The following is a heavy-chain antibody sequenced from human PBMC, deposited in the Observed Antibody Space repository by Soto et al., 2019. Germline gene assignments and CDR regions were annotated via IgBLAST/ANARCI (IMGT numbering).Heavy chain of an antibody. CDR2: ISPYNVNT. J-gene: IGHJ5*02. CDR3: GCDPYYEVMTGYSPPPWFGP. D-gene: IGHD3-9*01. Sequence: QIQLVQSGAEVKKPGASVKLSCKASGYVFTTFGITWVRQAPGQGLEWMGWISPYNVNTNYAQKFLGRGTITTDTSSSTAHVELRRLQSDDTAVYYCGCDPYYEVMTGYSPPPWFGPRGKGNVITVPS. V-gene: IGHV1-18*01. CDR1: GYVFTTFG.